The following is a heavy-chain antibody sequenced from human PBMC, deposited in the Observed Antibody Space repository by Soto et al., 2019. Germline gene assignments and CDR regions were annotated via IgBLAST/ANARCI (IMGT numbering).Heavy chain of an antibody. CDR1: GYTFTNND. V-gene: IGHV1-8*01. CDR3: ARMATSGTLNWFDP. J-gene: IGHJ5*02. CDR2: MNPNSANT. Sequence: ALVKVSCKASGYTFTNNDISWVRQATGQGLEWMGWMNPNSANTGYAQKFQGRVTMTRNTSISTAYMELSSLRSDDTAIYYCARMATSGTLNWFDPWGQGTLVTVSS.